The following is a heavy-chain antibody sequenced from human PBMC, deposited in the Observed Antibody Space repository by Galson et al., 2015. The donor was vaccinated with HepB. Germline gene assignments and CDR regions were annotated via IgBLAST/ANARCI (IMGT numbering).Heavy chain of an antibody. CDR1: GFPFSSYA. J-gene: IGHJ3*02. D-gene: IGHD2/OR15-2a*01. CDR3: AKDRPLTVTEYFTYDVFGT. V-gene: IGHV3-23*01. Sequence: LRISCAASGFPFSSYAMSCVRLAPGKGLEWVSVITDRGTVYAVSVKGRFTISRDYSKTTLNLQLNSLRADDTAIYYCAKDRPLTVTEYFTYDVFGTWGQGTTVIVSS. CDR2: ITDRGT.